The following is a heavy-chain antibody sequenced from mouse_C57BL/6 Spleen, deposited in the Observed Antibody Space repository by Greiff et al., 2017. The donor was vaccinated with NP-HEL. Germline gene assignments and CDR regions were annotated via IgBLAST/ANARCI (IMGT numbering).Heavy chain of an antibody. CDR2: INPNYGTT. D-gene: IGHD2-4*01. CDR3: ARFHSPLHYDYGGFAD. CDR1: GYSFTDYN. V-gene: IGHV1-39*01. Sequence: EVQLQQSGPELVKPGASVKISCKASGYSFTDYNMNWVKQSNGKSLEWIGVINPNYGTTSYNQKFKGKATLTVDQSSSTAYMQLNSLTSEDSAVYYCARFHSPLHYDYGGFADWGQGTLVTVSA. J-gene: IGHJ3*01.